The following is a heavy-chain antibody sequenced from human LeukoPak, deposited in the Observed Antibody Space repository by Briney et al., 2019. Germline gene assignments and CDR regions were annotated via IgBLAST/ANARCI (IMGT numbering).Heavy chain of an antibody. CDR2: IYYSGST. J-gene: IGHJ4*02. CDR1: GGSISSGSYY. Sequence: SETLSLTCTVSGGSISSGSYYWGWIRQPPGKGLEWIGSIYYSGSTYYNPSLKSRVTISVDTSKNQFSLKLSSVTAADTAVYYCARVKAGYSSSWYGLSHYYFDYWGQGTLVTVSS. D-gene: IGHD6-13*01. V-gene: IGHV4-39*07. CDR3: ARVKAGYSSSWYGLSHYYFDY.